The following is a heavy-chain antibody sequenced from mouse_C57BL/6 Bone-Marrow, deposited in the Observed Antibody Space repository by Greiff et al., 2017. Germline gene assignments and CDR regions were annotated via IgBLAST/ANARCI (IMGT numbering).Heavy chain of an antibody. CDR1: GFTFSSYA. J-gene: IGHJ2*01. CDR3: ARDDVVSHFVY. Sequence: DVMLVESGGGLVKPGGSLKLSCAASGFTFSSYAMSWVRQTPEKRLEWVATISDGGSYTYYPDNVKGRFTISRDNAKNNLYLQMSHLRSEDTAMYYCARDDVVSHFVYWGQDTTLTVSS. D-gene: IGHD1-1*01. CDR2: ISDGGSYT. V-gene: IGHV5-4*01.